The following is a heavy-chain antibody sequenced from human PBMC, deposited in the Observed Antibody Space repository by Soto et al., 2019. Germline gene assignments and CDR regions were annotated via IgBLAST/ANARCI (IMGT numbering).Heavy chain of an antibody. D-gene: IGHD3-10*01. CDR1: GGSFSGYY. J-gene: IGHJ4*02. CDR3: ARGPKFFVVPYGFDY. Sequence: SETLSLTCAVYGGSFSGYYWSWIRQPPGKGLEWIGEINHSGSTNYNPSLKSRVTISVDTSKNQFSLKLSSVTAADTAVYYCARGPKFFVVPYGFDYWGQGTLVTVSS. V-gene: IGHV4-34*01. CDR2: INHSGST.